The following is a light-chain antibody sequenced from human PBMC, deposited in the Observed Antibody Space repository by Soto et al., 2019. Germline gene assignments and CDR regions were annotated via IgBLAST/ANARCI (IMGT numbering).Light chain of an antibody. Sequence: DIQMTQSPSTLSASVGDRVTITCRASQSISGWLAWYQQKPGKAPKLLIYDASSLESGVPSGFSGSGSGTEFTLTISSLQPDDFATYYCQQYNSYSVTFGQGTKVDIK. CDR3: QQYNSYSVT. V-gene: IGKV1-5*01. CDR2: DAS. CDR1: QSISGW. J-gene: IGKJ1*01.